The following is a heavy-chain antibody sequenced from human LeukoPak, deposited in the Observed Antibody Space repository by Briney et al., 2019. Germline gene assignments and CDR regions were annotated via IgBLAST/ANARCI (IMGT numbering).Heavy chain of an antibody. V-gene: IGHV3-30*03. CDR3: ARGLNYYDSSEPPGY. D-gene: IGHD3-22*01. J-gene: IGHJ4*02. CDR2: ISYDGSNK. CDR1: GFTFSSYG. Sequence: GGSLRLSCAASGFTFSSYGMHWVRQAPGKGLEWVAVISYDGSNKYYADSVKGRFTISRDNSKNTLYLQMNSLRAEDTAVYYCARGLNYYDSSEPPGYWGQGTLVTVSS.